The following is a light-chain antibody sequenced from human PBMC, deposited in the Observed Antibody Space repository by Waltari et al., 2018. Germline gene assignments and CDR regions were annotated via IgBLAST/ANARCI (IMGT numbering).Light chain of an antibody. Sequence: QSVLTQPPSASGTPGQRVIISCSGSISNIGANYVYWYQQLPGTAPKLLIYRNHQRPSGVPDRFSGSKSGTSASLAISGLRSEDEAHYHCVAWDDSLSGVVFGGGTKLTVL. J-gene: IGLJ2*01. CDR2: RNH. CDR1: ISNIGANY. V-gene: IGLV1-47*01. CDR3: VAWDDSLSGVV.